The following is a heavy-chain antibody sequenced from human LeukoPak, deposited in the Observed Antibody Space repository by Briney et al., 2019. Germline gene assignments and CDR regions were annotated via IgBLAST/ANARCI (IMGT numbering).Heavy chain of an antibody. CDR3: ARETSQKGAHYMDV. V-gene: IGHV4-59*01. J-gene: IGHJ6*03. D-gene: IGHD3-16*01. Sequence: PSETLSLTCTVSGGSISSYYWSWIRQPPGKGLKWIGNIYYSGYTTYSPSLRSRVTISVDTSKNQFSLKLSSVAAADTAVYYCARETSQKGAHYMDVWGKGTTITISS. CDR2: IYYSGYT. CDR1: GGSISSYY.